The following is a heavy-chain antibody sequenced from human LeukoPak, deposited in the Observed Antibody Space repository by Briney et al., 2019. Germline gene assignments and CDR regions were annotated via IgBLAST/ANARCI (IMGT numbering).Heavy chain of an antibody. V-gene: IGHV3-7*03. Sequence: GGSLRLSCEGSGFTFRAYWMTWVRQAPGKGLEWVANIKQDGSEKYYVDSVKGRFTISRDNAQNSLYLQMNSLRAEDTAVYYCARPRDSGWSKTWDYWGQGTLVTVSS. CDR3: ARPRDSGWSKTWDY. CDR1: GFTFRAYW. D-gene: IGHD6-13*01. CDR2: IKQDGSEK. J-gene: IGHJ4*02.